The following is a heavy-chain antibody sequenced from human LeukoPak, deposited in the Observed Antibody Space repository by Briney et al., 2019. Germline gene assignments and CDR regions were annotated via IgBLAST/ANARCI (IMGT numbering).Heavy chain of an antibody. Sequence: ETLSLTCAVYGGSFSGYYWSWIRQPPGKGLEWVSVIYSGGSTFYADSVKGRFTISRDNSKNTLYLQMNSLRAEDTAVYYCARQVYHQYSSSSVWFDYWGQGTLVTVSS. CDR1: GGSFSGYY. CDR3: ARQVYHQYSSSSVWFDY. CDR2: IYSGGST. V-gene: IGHV3-53*01. D-gene: IGHD6-6*01. J-gene: IGHJ4*02.